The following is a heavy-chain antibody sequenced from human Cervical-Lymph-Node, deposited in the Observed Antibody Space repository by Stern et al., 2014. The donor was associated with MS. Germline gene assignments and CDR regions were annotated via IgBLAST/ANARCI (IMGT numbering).Heavy chain of an antibody. J-gene: IGHJ5*02. CDR3: ARQSSTGWSAFDP. D-gene: IGHD6-19*01. CDR2: VYPGDSDT. Sequence: EVQLLESGAEMKKPGESLKISCKASGYSFTSYWIAWVRQMPGKGLEWMGIVYPGDSDTRYNWAFQGQITISADKSTNTAYLQWNSLQASDSGIYYCARQSSTGWSAFDPWGQGTLVTVSS. V-gene: IGHV5-51*01. CDR1: GYSFTSYW.